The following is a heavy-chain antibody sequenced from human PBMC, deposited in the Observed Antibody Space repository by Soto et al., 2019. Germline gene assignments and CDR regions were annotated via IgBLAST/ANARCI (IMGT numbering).Heavy chain of an antibody. J-gene: IGHJ6*02. CDR2: ISSSGSTI. CDR3: ARDGGYCSGGSCYLRTYYYYGMDV. V-gene: IGHV3-48*03. Sequence: GGSLRLSCEASGFTFSSYEMSWVRQAPGKGLEWVSYISSSGSTIYYADSVKGRFTISRDNAKNSLYLQMNSLRAEDTAVYYCARDGGYCSGGSCYLRTYYYYGMDVWGQGTTVTVSS. CDR1: GFTFSSYE. D-gene: IGHD2-15*01.